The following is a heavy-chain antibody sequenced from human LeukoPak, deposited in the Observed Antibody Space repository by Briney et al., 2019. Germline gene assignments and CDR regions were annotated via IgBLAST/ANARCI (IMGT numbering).Heavy chain of an antibody. CDR1: GFTFSSYA. V-gene: IGHV3-23*01. J-gene: IGHJ4*02. Sequence: GGSLRLSCAASGFTFSSYAMSWVRQAPGKGLEWVSAISGSGGSTYYADSVKGRFTISRDNSKNTLYLQMNSLRAEDTAVYYCAKEAFFVRGSSSWYPFDYWGQGTLVTVSS. D-gene: IGHD6-13*01. CDR3: AKEAFFVRGSSSWYPFDY. CDR2: ISGSGGST.